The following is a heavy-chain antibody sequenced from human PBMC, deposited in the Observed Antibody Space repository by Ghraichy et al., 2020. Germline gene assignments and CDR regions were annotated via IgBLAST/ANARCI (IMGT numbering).Heavy chain of an antibody. Sequence: SVKVSCKASGGTFSSYAISWVRQAPGQGLEWMGGIIPIFGTANYAQKFQGRVTITADESTSTAYMELSSLRSEDTAVYYCARGDLGYCSSTSCLGKYNWFDPWGQGTLVTVSS. J-gene: IGHJ5*02. D-gene: IGHD2-2*01. V-gene: IGHV1-69*13. CDR1: GGTFSSYA. CDR2: IIPIFGTA. CDR3: ARGDLGYCSSTSCLGKYNWFDP.